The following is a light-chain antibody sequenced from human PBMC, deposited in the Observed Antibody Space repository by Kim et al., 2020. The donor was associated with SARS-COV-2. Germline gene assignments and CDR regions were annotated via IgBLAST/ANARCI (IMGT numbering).Light chain of an antibody. CDR1: QSISSW. V-gene: IGKV1-5*03. CDR2: KAS. J-gene: IGKJ2*01. Sequence: DIQMTQSPSTLSASVGDRVTITCRASQSISSWLAWYQQKPGKAPKLLIYKASSLESGVPSRFNGSGSGTEFTLTISSLQPDDFATYYCQQYNSYLMYTFGQGTKLEIK. CDR3: QQYNSYLMYT.